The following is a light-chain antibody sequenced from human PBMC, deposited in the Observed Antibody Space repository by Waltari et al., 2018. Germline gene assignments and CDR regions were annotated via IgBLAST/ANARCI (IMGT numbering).Light chain of an antibody. J-gene: IGLJ1*01. CDR2: GIN. CDR1: SSHTGAGSA. V-gene: IGLV1-40*01. CDR3: QSYDSSLSGSYV. Sequence: QSVLTQPPSVSGAPGQRVTISCTGSSSHTGAGSAVHCYQQLPGPAPNLLIYGINNRPSGVPDRFSGSKSGTSASLAITGLQAEDEADYYCQSYDSSLSGSYVFGTGTKVTVL.